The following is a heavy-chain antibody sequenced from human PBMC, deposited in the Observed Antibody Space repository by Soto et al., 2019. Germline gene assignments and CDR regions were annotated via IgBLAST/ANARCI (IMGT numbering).Heavy chain of an antibody. CDR2: ISGRATDT. J-gene: IGHJ4*01. CDR1: GFTFSDYY. Sequence: GGSLRLSCAASGFTFSDYYMSWIRQAPGRGLEWISYISGRATDTRYADSVKGRFTISRDNVNKSVFLQMNSLTAEDAAVYYCARVRVGATYYFDNWGHGTLVTVSS. D-gene: IGHD1-26*01. CDR3: ARVRVGATYYFDN. V-gene: IGHV3-11*06.